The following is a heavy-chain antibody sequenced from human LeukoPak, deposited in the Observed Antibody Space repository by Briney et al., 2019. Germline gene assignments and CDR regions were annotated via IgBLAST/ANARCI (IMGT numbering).Heavy chain of an antibody. V-gene: IGHV3-23*01. Sequence: PAGSLSLSGAASGFTFSSYAMSWVRQAPGQGLEWCSAISGGGGSTYYADSVKGRFTISRDNSKNTLVLQMNSLRADDTAVYYCAKHRIFTREFDYWGQGTLVTVSS. J-gene: IGHJ4*02. CDR1: GFTFSSYA. CDR2: ISGGGGST. D-gene: IGHD2/OR15-2a*01. CDR3: AKHRIFTREFDY.